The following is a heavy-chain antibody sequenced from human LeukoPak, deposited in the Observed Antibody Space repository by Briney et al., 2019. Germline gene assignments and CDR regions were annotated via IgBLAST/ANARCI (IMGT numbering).Heavy chain of an antibody. CDR2: IYTSGST. D-gene: IGHD1-1*01. CDR3: ARVIVSGTTFPDAFDI. CDR1: GGSISSGSYY. Sequence: PSQTLSLTCTFSGGSISSGSYYWSWIRQPAGKGLEWIGRIYTSGSTNYNPSLKSRVTISVDTSKNQFSLKLSSVAAADTAVYYCARVIVSGTTFPDAFDIWGQGTMVTVSS. V-gene: IGHV4-61*02. J-gene: IGHJ3*02.